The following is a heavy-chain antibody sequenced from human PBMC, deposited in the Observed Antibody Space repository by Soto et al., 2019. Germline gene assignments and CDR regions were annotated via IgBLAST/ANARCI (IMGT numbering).Heavy chain of an antibody. D-gene: IGHD3-22*01. V-gene: IGHV3-30*18. CDR2: ISYDGSNK. J-gene: IGHJ4*02. Sequence: GGSLRLSCAASGFTFSSYGMHWVRQAPGKGLEWVAVISYDGSNKYYADSVKGRFTISRDNSKNTLYLQMNSLRAEDTAVYYCAKGGRDYYDSSGYYFFPYDYWGQGTLVTVSS. CDR3: AKGGRDYYDSSGYYFFPYDY. CDR1: GFTFSSYG.